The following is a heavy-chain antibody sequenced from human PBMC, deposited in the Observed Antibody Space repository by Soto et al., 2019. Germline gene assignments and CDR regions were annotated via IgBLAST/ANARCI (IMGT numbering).Heavy chain of an antibody. V-gene: IGHV4-59*01. CDR3: AREKGRGYSLETDY. CDR2: SYYSGAS. CDR1: GGAISSYC. D-gene: IGHD5-18*01. Sequence: TSETLSLTCTVTGGAISSYCWSWIRQPPGKGLEWIGYSYYSGASNYSPSLNSRVTISVDTSKKQFSLKLSSVTAADTAVYYCAREKGRGYSLETDYWGQGTLVTVSS. J-gene: IGHJ4*02.